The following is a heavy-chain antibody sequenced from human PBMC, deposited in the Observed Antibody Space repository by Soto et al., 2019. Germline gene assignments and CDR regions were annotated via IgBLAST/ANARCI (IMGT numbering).Heavy chain of an antibody. CDR1: GYTFTTYD. J-gene: IGHJ4*02. Sequence: SVKVSCKASGYTFTTYDISWVRQATGQGLEWMGWMNPYSGNTGYAQKFQGRVTVTRNTSISTVYMELSGLRPDDTAVYYCARLTHGSGRYYDYWGQGTLVTVSS. CDR2: MNPYSGNT. V-gene: IGHV1-8*01. D-gene: IGHD3-10*01. CDR3: ARLTHGSGRYYDY.